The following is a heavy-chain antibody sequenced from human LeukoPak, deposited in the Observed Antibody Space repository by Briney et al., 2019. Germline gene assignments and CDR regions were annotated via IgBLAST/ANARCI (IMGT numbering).Heavy chain of an antibody. V-gene: IGHV3-23*01. J-gene: IGHJ4*02. CDR1: GFTFSSYV. D-gene: IGHD2-21*01. CDR3: AKDHSRSNFDY. CDR2: ISGSGGST. Sequence: GGSLRLSCAASGFTFSSYVMSWVRQAPGQGLEWASAISGSGGSTYYADSVKGRFTISRDNSKNTLYLQMNSLRAEDTAVYYCAKDHSRSNFDYWGQGTLVTVSS.